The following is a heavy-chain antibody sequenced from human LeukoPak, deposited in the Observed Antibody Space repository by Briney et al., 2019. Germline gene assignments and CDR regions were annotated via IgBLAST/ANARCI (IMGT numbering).Heavy chain of an antibody. CDR2: IYYSGST. J-gene: IGHJ4*02. CDR3: ARAVSGRFDY. D-gene: IGHD6-19*01. CDR1: GGSISDYH. V-gene: IGHV4-59*08. Sequence: PSETLSLTCTVSGGSISDYHWGWIRQPPGKGLEWTGYIYYSGSTNYNPSLKSRVTISVDTSKNQFSLKLSSVTAADTAIYYCARAVSGRFDYWGQGTLVTVSS.